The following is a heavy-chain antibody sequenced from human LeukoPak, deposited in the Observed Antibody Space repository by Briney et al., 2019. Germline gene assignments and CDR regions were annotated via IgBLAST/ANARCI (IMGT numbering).Heavy chain of an antibody. J-gene: IGHJ5*02. CDR3: ARVSTITMVRGVPNENWFDP. CDR2: INHSGST. Sequence: PSETLSLTCAVYGGSFSGYYWSWIRQPPGKGLEWIGEINHSGSTNYNPSLKSRVTISVDTSKNQFSLKLSSVTAADTAVHYCARVSTITMVRGVPNENWFDPWGQGTLVTVSS. CDR1: GGSFSGYY. D-gene: IGHD3-10*01. V-gene: IGHV4-34*01.